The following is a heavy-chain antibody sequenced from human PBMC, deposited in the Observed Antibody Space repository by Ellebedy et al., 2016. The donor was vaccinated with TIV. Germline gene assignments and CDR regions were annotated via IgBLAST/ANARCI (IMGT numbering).Heavy chain of an antibody. CDR2: ISGSSDDT. J-gene: IGHJ5*02. V-gene: IGHV3-11*03. CDR3: AKRLELRRVPDH. Sequence: GGSLRLSCVVSGFSFRDHYMNWIRQTPGKGLEWLSYISGSSDDTNYADSVKGRFTISRDDSKNTLYLQMNSLRAEDTAVYYCAKRLELRRVPDHWGQGTLVTVSS. CDR1: GFSFRDHY. D-gene: IGHD1-7*01.